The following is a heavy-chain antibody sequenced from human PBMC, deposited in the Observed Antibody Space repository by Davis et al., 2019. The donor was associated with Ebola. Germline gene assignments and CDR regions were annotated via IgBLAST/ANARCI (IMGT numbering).Heavy chain of an antibody. D-gene: IGHD6-13*01. CDR2: IYPGDSDT. Sequence: KVSCKGSGYSFTSYWIGWVRQMPGKGLEWMGIIYPGDSDTRYSPSFQGQVTISADKSISTAYLQWSSLKASDTAIYYCARAYSSSWYWFDPWGQGTLVTVSS. V-gene: IGHV5-51*01. CDR1: GYSFTSYW. J-gene: IGHJ5*02. CDR3: ARAYSSSWYWFDP.